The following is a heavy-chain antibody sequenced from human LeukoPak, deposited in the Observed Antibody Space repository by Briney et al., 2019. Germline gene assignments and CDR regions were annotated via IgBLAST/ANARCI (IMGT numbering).Heavy chain of an antibody. Sequence: GGSLRLSCAASGFTFSSYGMHWVRQAPGKGLEWVAVISYDGSNKYYADSVKGRFTISRDNSKNTLYLQMNSLRAEDAAVYYCAKARSYCSSTSCYAALYYYYGMDVWGQGTTVTVSS. D-gene: IGHD2-2*01. J-gene: IGHJ6*02. CDR3: AKARSYCSSTSCYAALYYYYGMDV. CDR1: GFTFSSYG. V-gene: IGHV3-30*18. CDR2: ISYDGSNK.